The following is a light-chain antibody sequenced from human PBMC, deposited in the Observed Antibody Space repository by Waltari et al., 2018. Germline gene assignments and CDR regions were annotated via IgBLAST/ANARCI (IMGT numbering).Light chain of an antibody. CDR2: GAS. CDR1: QSVSSN. V-gene: IGKV3-15*01. Sequence: EIVMTQSPATLSVSPGERVTLSCRASQSVSSNLAWYQQKPGQAPRLLIYGASTRATGIPARFSGSGSGTEFTLTISSMQSEDFAVYYCQQYNNWPLWTFGQGTKVEIK. J-gene: IGKJ1*01. CDR3: QQYNNWPLWT.